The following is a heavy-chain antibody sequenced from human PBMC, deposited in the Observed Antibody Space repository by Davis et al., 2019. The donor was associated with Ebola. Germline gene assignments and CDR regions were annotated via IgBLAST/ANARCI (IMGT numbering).Heavy chain of an antibody. V-gene: IGHV5-10-1*01. CDR3: ARHGMHKGAYYYDSSGYYYYDY. J-gene: IGHJ4*02. CDR1: GYSFTSYW. Sequence: GESLKISCKGSGYSFTSYWISWVRQMPGKGLEWMGRIDPSDSYTNYSPSFQGHVTISADKSISTAYLQWSSLKASDTAMYYCARHGMHKGAYYYDSSGYYYYDYWGQGTLVTVSS. D-gene: IGHD3-22*01. CDR2: IDPSDSYT.